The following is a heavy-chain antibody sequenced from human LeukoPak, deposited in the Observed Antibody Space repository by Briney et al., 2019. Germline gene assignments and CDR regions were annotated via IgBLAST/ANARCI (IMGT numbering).Heavy chain of an antibody. CDR1: GYTFTSSG. D-gene: IGHD6-19*01. CDR2: ISAYTGNT. V-gene: IGHV1-18*01. J-gene: IGHJ5*02. Sequence: AASVKVSCKASGYTFTSSGISWVRQAPGQGLEWMGWISAYTGNTNYAQKVQGRVTMTTDTSTSTAYLELRSLRSDDTAVYYCARTSSGYSSGWYEEWFDPWGQGTLVTVSS. CDR3: ARTSSGYSSGWYEEWFDP.